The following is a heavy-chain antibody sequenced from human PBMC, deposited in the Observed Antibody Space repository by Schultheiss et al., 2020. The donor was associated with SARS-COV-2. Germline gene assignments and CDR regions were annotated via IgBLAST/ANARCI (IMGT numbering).Heavy chain of an antibody. J-gene: IGHJ4*02. Sequence: SGPTLVKPTETLTLTCTVSGFSLSNARMGVSWIRQPPGKALEWLAHIFSNDEKSYSTSLKSRLTISKDTSKGQVVLTMTNMDPVDTATYYCARSRSRGSFLDYWGQGTLVTVSS. CDR2: IFSNDEK. CDR1: GFSLSNARMG. D-gene: IGHD1-26*01. V-gene: IGHV2-26*01. CDR3: ARSRSRGSFLDY.